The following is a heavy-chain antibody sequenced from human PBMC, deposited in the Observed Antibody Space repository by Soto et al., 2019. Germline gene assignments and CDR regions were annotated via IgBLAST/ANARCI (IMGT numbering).Heavy chain of an antibody. CDR2: IIPIFGTA. D-gene: IGHD3-22*01. CDR1: GGTFSSYA. V-gene: IGHV1-69*13. CDR3: ARGAPQEYYYDSSGFDY. Sequence: SVKVSCKASGGTFSSYAISWVRQAPGQGLEWMGGIIPIFGTANYAQKFQGRVTITADESTSTAYMELSSLRSEDTAVYYCARGAPQEYYYDSSGFDYWGQGTLVTVPQ. J-gene: IGHJ4*02.